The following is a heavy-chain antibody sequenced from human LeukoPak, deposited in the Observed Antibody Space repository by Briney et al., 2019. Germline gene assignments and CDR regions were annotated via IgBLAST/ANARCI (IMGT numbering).Heavy chain of an antibody. V-gene: IGHV2-70*04. CDR3: ARIGYSSSSDY. J-gene: IGHJ4*02. Sequence: SGPTLVNPTQTLTLTCTFSGFSLSTSGMRVSWIRQPPGKALEWLARIDWDDDKFYSTSLKTRLTISKDTSRNQVVLTMTNMDPVDTATYYCARIGYSSSSDYWGQGTLVTVSS. D-gene: IGHD6-6*01. CDR2: IDWDDDK. CDR1: GFSLSTSGMR.